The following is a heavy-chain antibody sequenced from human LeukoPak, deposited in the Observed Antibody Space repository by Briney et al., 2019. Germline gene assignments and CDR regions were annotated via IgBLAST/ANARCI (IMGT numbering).Heavy chain of an antibody. D-gene: IGHD3-9*01. Sequence: ASVKVSCKVSGYSLSELSTHWVRQAPGKGLEGMGGFDPGNGEMVYEQRFQGRVTMTEDTSTDTAYMELSSLRSEDTALYFCATGTHYDLLPYWGQGSRVTVSS. J-gene: IGHJ4*02. CDR2: FDPGNGEM. CDR3: ATGTHYDLLPY. V-gene: IGHV1-24*01. CDR1: GYSLSELS.